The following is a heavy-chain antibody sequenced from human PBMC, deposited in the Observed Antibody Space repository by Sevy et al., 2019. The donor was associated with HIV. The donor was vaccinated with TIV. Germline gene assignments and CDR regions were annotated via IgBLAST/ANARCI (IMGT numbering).Heavy chain of an antibody. V-gene: IGHV3-30-3*01. CDR1: GFPFSTYA. Sequence: LSLTCAASGFPFSTYALHWVRQAPGKGLEWVAVISYDGSNKYYADSVKGRFTISRDSSKNTLYLQMNSLTTDDTAVYYCARDLRSNYNNYFDPWGQGTLVTVSS. CDR2: ISYDGSNK. D-gene: IGHD4-4*01. J-gene: IGHJ5*02. CDR3: ARDLRSNYNNYFDP.